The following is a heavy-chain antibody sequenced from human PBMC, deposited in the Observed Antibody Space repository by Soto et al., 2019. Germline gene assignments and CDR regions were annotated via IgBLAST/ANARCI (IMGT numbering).Heavy chain of an antibody. CDR2: SYYSGST. CDR1: GGSISSYY. Sequence: QVQLQESGPGLVKPSETLSLTCTVSGGSISSYYWSWIRQPPGKGLEWIGDSYYSGSTNYNPSLKSRVTISVDTSKNQFSLKLSSVTAADPAVYYCARDSLGYCSGGSCSYYYYYGMDVWGQGTTVTVSS. CDR3: ARDSLGYCSGGSCSYYYYYGMDV. V-gene: IGHV4-59*01. J-gene: IGHJ6*02. D-gene: IGHD2-15*01.